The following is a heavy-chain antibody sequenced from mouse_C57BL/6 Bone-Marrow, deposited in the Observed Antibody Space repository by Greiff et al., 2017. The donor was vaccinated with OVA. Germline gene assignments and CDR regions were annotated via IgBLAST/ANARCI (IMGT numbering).Heavy chain of an antibody. D-gene: IGHD1-1*01. CDR3: ARQFTPVEGSWFAY. CDR1: GFTFSSYG. Sequence: EVMLVESGGDLVKPGGSLKLSCAASGFTFSSYGMSWVRQTPDKRLEWVATISSGGSYTYYPDSVKGRFTISRDNAKNTLYLQMSSLKSEDTAMYYCARQFTPVEGSWFAYWGQGTLVTVSA. CDR2: ISSGGSYT. J-gene: IGHJ3*01. V-gene: IGHV5-6*01.